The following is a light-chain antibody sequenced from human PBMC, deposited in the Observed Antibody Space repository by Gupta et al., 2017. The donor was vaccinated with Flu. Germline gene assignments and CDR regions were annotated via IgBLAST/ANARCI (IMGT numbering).Light chain of an antibody. Sequence: QSALTQPASVSGSPGQSITISCTGTGGDVGGYNYVSWYQKHPGKAPKLVIFEVSHRPSGVSNRFSGSKSVETASLAISGLQAEDEADYHCSAYASGSTSYLFGTGTKVTVL. CDR3: SAYASGSTSYL. CDR2: EVS. V-gene: IGLV2-14*01. CDR1: GGDVGGYNY. J-gene: IGLJ1*01.